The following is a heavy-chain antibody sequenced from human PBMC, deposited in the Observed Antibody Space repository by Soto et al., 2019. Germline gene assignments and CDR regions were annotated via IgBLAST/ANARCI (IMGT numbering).Heavy chain of an antibody. Sequence: YCVCSRLLEEKKLEWIGSVYHSGSAYYNPSLRSRFPFSVDTSKNQFSLKLNSVTAADTAVYFCARANTEITYYHYYGIDVWCQGTTIT. CDR2: VYHSGSA. V-gene: IGHV4-38-2*02. CDR3: ARANTEITYYHYYGIDV. J-gene: IGHJ6*02. D-gene: IGHD1-20*01. CDR1: Y.